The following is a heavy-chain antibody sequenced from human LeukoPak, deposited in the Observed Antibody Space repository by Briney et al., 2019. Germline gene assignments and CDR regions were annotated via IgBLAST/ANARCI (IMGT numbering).Heavy chain of an antibody. D-gene: IGHD1-26*01. V-gene: IGHV4-34*01. CDR2: INHSGST. Sequence: SETLSLTCAVYGGSFSGYYWSWIRQPPGKGLEWIGEINHSGSTYYNPPLKSRVTISVDTSKNQFSLKLSSVTAADTAVYYCARHEEQAIPVGYFDYWGQGTLVTVSS. J-gene: IGHJ4*02. CDR3: ARHEEQAIPVGYFDY. CDR1: GGSFSGYY.